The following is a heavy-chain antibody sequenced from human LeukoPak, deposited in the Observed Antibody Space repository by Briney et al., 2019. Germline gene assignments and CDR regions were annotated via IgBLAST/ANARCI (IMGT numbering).Heavy chain of an antibody. V-gene: IGHV3-33*01. CDR2: IWYDGSTK. CDR1: GFTFSSYG. Sequence: PGRSLRLSCAASGFTFSSYGMHWVRQAPGRGLEWVAVIWYDGSTKYYADSVKGRFTISRDNSKNMLYLQMNSLRAEDTAVYYCAANFDFWGQGTLVTVSS. CDR3: AANFDF. J-gene: IGHJ4*02.